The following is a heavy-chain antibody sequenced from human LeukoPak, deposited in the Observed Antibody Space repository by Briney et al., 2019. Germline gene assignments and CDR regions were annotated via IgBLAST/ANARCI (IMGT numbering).Heavy chain of an antibody. D-gene: IGHD1-1*01. CDR1: GGSISSGDYY. J-gene: IGHJ4*02. V-gene: IGHV4-30-4*01. CDR2: IYYSGST. Sequence: SETLSLTCTVSGGSISSGDYYWSWIRQPPGKGLEWIGYIYYSGSTYYNPSLKSRVTISVDTSKNQFSLKLSSVTAADTAVYYCARNGIPQAFDYWGQGTLVTVSS. CDR3: ARNGIPQAFDY.